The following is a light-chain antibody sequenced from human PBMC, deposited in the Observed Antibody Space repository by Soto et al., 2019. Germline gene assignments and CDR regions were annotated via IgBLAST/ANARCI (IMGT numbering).Light chain of an antibody. V-gene: IGLV1-40*01. Sequence: QAVVTQPPSVSGAPGQRVTISCTGSSSNIGAGYDVHWYQQLPGTAPKLLIYGNSNRPSGVPDRFSGSKSGTSASLAITGLKAEDEADYYCQSYDSSVSKVVFGGGTKLTVL. J-gene: IGLJ2*01. CDR2: GNS. CDR3: QSYDSSVSKVV. CDR1: SSNIGAGYD.